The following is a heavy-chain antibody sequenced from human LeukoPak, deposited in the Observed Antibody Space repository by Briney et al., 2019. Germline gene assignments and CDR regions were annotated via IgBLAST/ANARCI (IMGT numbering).Heavy chain of an antibody. D-gene: IGHD3-9*01. Sequence: SQTLSLTCTVSGGSISSYYWSWIRQPPGKGLEWIGYIHYSGSTHYNPSLKSRVTISVDTSKNQVSLKLRSVTAADTAVYYCARCGRDYDILTGWIPYYYYYMDVWGKGTTVTISS. CDR3: ARCGRDYDILTGWIPYYYYYMDV. V-gene: IGHV4-59*01. J-gene: IGHJ6*03. CDR1: GGSISSYY. CDR2: IHYSGST.